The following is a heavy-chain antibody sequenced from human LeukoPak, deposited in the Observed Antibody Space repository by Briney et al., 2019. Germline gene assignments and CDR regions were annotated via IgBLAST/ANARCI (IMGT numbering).Heavy chain of an antibody. Sequence: GGSLRLSCTASGFTFGDYAMSWVRQAPGEGRERVGFIRSKAYGGTTEYAASVKGRFTISRDDSKSIAYLQMNSLKTEDTAVYYCTRDQRYCSGGSCSYANWFDPWGQGTLVTVSS. CDR1: GFTFGDYA. CDR3: TRDQRYCSGGSCSYANWFDP. CDR2: IRSKAYGGTT. J-gene: IGHJ5*02. V-gene: IGHV3-49*04. D-gene: IGHD2-15*01.